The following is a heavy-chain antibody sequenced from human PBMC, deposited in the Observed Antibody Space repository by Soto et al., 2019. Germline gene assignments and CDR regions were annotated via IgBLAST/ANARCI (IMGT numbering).Heavy chain of an antibody. V-gene: IGHV3-23*01. CDR1: GFTFSSYA. CDR3: AKRGYSYGYRYYYYYGMDV. CDR2: VSGSGGST. J-gene: IGHJ6*02. D-gene: IGHD5-18*01. Sequence: GGSLRLSCAASGFTFSSYAMSWVRQAPGKGLEWVSAVSGSGGSTYYADSVKGRFTISRDNSKNTLYLQMNSLRAEDTAVYYCAKRGYSYGYRYYYYYGMDVWGQGTTVTVSS.